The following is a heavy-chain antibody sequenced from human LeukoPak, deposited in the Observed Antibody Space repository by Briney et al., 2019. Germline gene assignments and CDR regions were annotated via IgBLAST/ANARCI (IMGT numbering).Heavy chain of an antibody. Sequence: PGGSLRLSXAASGSTFSSYAMGWVSQVPGKGLEWVSTISGSGGSTYYADSVKGRFTISRDNSKNTLYLQMNSLRAEDTAVYYCAKEAYYDYVQDWGQGTLVTVSS. J-gene: IGHJ1*01. CDR1: GSTFSSYA. CDR3: AKEAYYDYVQD. D-gene: IGHD2-21*01. CDR2: ISGSGGST. V-gene: IGHV3-23*01.